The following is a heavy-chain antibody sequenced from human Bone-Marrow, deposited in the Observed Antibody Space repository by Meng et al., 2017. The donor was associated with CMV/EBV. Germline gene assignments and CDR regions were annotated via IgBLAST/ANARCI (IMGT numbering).Heavy chain of an antibody. D-gene: IGHD3-22*01. J-gene: IGHJ6*02. V-gene: IGHV1-69*10. Sequence: SVKVSCKASGGTFSSYAISWVRQAPGQGLEWMGGIIPILGIANYAQKFQGRVTITTDESTSTAYMELSSLRSEDTAVYYCARDLGYYDSSGPSRDGMDVWGQGTTVTVSS. CDR3: ARDLGYYDSSGPSRDGMDV. CDR1: GGTFSSYA. CDR2: IIPILGIA.